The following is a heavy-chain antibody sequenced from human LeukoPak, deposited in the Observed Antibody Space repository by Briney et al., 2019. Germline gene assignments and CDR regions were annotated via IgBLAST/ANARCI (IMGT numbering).Heavy chain of an antibody. J-gene: IGHJ4*02. CDR2: IIYSGGAT. V-gene: IGHV3-23*01. CDR3: AKDGLYYDGSEHVYYFDS. CDR1: GFTFSRSA. Sequence: GGSLRLSCAASGFTFSRSAVTWVRQGPGTGLEFVASIIYSGGATYYADSVKGRFTISRDNSKNTLYLQMNSLRAEDTALYYCAKDGLYYDGSEHVYYFDSWGQGTLVTVSS. D-gene: IGHD3-22*01.